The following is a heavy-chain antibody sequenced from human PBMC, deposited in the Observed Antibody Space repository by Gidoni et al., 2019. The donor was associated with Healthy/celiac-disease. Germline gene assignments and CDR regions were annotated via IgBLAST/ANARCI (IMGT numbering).Heavy chain of an antibody. CDR2: ISYDGSNK. CDR1: GFTFSSYA. J-gene: IGHJ6*02. CDR3: ARGAEQWLPREGMDV. V-gene: IGHV3-30-3*01. D-gene: IGHD6-19*01. Sequence: QVQLVESGGGVFQPGRSLRLSCAASGFTFSSYAMHWVRQAPGKGLEWVAVISYDGSNKYYADSVKGRFTISRDNSKNTLYLQMNSLRAEDTAVYYCARGAEQWLPREGMDVWGQGTTVTVSS.